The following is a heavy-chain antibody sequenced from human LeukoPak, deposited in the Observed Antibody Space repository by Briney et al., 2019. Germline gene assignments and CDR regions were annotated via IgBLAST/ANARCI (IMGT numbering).Heavy chain of an antibody. CDR1: GGSISSYY. Sequence: SETLSLTCTVSGGSISSYYWSWIRQPPGKGLEWIGYIYYSGSTNYNPSLKSRVTISVDTSKNQFSLKLSSVTAADTAVYYCARDYYGSGSHYFDYWDQETLVTVSS. J-gene: IGHJ4*02. D-gene: IGHD3-10*01. CDR2: IYYSGST. CDR3: ARDYYGSGSHYFDY. V-gene: IGHV4-59*01.